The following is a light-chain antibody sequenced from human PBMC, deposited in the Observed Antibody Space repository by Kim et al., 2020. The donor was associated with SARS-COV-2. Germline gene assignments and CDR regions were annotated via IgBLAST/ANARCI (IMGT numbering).Light chain of an antibody. CDR3: QQRSFGPPT. Sequence: IVLTQSPATLSLSPGERAILSCRASQSVSKYLAWYQQKPGQAPRLVIHDTSNRATGIPARFSGSGSGTDFTLTISSLEPEDFAVYFCQQRSFGPPTFGHGTKVDIK. J-gene: IGKJ1*01. CDR1: QSVSKY. V-gene: IGKV3-11*01. CDR2: DTS.